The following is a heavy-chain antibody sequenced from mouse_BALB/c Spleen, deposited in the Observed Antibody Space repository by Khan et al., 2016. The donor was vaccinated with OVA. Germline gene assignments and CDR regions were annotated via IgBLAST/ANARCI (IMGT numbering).Heavy chain of an antibody. Sequence: EVKLEESGPSLVKPSQTLSLTCSVTGDSITSGYWSWIRKFPGNKLEYMGYMIYTGYTDYNPSLKSHLAITRHTSKTQYYLQLNSVTTEDTATYCCARSTYRYAFDYWGQGTLVTVSA. CDR1: GDSITSGY. D-gene: IGHD2-14*01. V-gene: IGHV3-8*02. CDR2: MIYTGYT. CDR3: ARSTYRYAFDY. J-gene: IGHJ3*01.